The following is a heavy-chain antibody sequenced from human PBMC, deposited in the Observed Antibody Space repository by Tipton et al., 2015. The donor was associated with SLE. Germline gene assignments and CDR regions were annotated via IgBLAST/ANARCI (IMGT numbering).Heavy chain of an antibody. CDR1: GYSISSGYY. V-gene: IGHV4-38-2*02. CDR3: AREAYSSGPWDFDY. D-gene: IGHD6-19*01. J-gene: IGHJ4*02. Sequence: TLSLTCAVSGYSISSGYYWGWIRQPPGKGLEWIGEINHSGSTNYNPSLKSRVPISVDTSKNQFSLKLSSVTAADTAVYYCAREAYSSGPWDFDYWGQGTLVTVSS. CDR2: INHSGST.